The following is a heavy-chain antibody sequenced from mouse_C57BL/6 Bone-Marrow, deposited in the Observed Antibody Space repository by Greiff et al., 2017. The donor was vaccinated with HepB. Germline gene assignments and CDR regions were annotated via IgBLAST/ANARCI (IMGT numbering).Heavy chain of an antibody. CDR1: GFTFSDYY. D-gene: IGHD1-1*01. Sequence: EVQLQQSGGGLVQPGGSLKLSCAASGFTFSDYYMYWVRQTPEKRLEWVAYISNGGGSTYYPDTVKGRFTISRDNAKNTLYLQMSRLKSEDTAMYYCARHQDYYGSSYVGWYFDVWGTGTTVTVSS. CDR2: ISNGGGST. V-gene: IGHV5-12*01. J-gene: IGHJ1*03. CDR3: ARHQDYYGSSYVGWYFDV.